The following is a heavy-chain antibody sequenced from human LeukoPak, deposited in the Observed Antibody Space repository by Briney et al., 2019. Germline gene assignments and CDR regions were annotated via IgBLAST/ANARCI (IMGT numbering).Heavy chain of an antibody. Sequence: GGSLRLSCAASGFTFSSYGMHWVRQAPGKGLEWVAVISYDGNNKYYGDSVRGRFTISRDNSKNTLYLQMNSLRAEDTAVYYCAKDRGIAARPVFDYWGQGTLVTVSS. D-gene: IGHD6-6*01. CDR2: ISYDGNNK. J-gene: IGHJ4*02. CDR3: AKDRGIAARPVFDY. CDR1: GFTFSSYG. V-gene: IGHV3-30*18.